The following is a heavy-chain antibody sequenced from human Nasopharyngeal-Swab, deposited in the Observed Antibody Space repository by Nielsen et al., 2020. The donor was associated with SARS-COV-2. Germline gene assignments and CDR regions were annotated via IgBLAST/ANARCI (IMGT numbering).Heavy chain of an antibody. CDR2: ISHDGSYK. Sequence: GGSLRLSCAVPAFIFSCCGMHWVRQAPGKGLEWVAVISHDGSYKDYADSVKGRFTISRDNSKSTLYLQMNSLRADDTALYYCADPPFSEYWGQGTLVTVSS. CDR1: AFIFSCCG. V-gene: IGHV3-30*03. CDR3: ADPPFSEY. J-gene: IGHJ4*02.